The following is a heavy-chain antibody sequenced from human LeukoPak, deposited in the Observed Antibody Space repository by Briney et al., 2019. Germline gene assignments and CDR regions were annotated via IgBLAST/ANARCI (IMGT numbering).Heavy chain of an antibody. D-gene: IGHD2-8*02. CDR3: ARATPTGGNGYFDY. V-gene: IGHV4-4*07. J-gene: IGHJ4*02. CDR1: NGSISTYY. Sequence: SETLSLTCTVSNGSISTYYWSWIRQPAGKGLEWIGRIYTSGSTNYNPSLKSRVTMSVDTSKNQFSLKLSSVTAADTAVYYCARATPTGGNGYFDYWGQGTLVTVSS. CDR2: IYTSGST.